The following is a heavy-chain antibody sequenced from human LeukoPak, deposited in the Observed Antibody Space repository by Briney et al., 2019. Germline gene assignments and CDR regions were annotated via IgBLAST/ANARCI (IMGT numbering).Heavy chain of an antibody. Sequence: GGSLRLSCAASGFTFSTYAMHWVRQAPGKGLEWVAFIWPDGSKKYYADSVKGRFAISRENSNNAVYLQMNDLRPEDTALYFCAKISSSAESNFDYWGQGTLLTVSS. V-gene: IGHV3-30*02. CDR2: IWPDGSKK. D-gene: IGHD6-25*01. J-gene: IGHJ4*02. CDR1: GFTFSTYA. CDR3: AKISSSAESNFDY.